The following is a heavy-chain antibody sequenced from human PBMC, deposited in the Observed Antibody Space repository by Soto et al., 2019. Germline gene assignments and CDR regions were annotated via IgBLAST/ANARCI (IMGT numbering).Heavy chain of an antibody. V-gene: IGHV3-11*01. D-gene: IGHD5-18*01. CDR3: VREAITAMVFDY. Sequence: PGGSLRLSCAASGFTFSDYYMSWIRPAPGKGLEWVSFINPTISTIYYADSVKGRFTISRDNAKNSLYLQMNSLRAEDTAVYYCVREAITAMVFDYWGQGALVTVSS. CDR2: INPTISTI. J-gene: IGHJ4*02. CDR1: GFTFSDYY.